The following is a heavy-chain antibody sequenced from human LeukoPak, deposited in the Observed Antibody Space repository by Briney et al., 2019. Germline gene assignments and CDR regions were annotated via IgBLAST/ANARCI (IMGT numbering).Heavy chain of an antibody. CDR3: ATTRRVVVREFDY. J-gene: IGHJ4*02. V-gene: IGHV1-2*06. Sequence: ASVKVSCKASGYTFTGYYMHWVRQAPGQGLEWMGRINPNSGGTNYAQKFQGRVTMTRDTSISTAYMELSRLRSDDTAGYYCATTRRVVVREFDYWGQGTLVTVSS. D-gene: IGHD3-22*01. CDR1: GYTFTGYY. CDR2: INPNSGGT.